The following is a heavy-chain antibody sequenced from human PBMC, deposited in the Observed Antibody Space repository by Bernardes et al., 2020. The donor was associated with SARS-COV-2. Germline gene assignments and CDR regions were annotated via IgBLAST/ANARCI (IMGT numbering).Heavy chain of an antibody. CDR3: ATGWRNYGEDI. Sequence: SETLSLTCNVSGGSISSGGYYWSWIRQHPGKGLEWIGYTYYSGSAFYNPSLRSRVTISVDKSKNQFSLKLSSVTAADTALYYCATGWRNYGEDIWGQGTVVTVSS. J-gene: IGHJ3*02. CDR2: TYYSGSA. V-gene: IGHV4-31*03. CDR1: GGSISSGGYY. D-gene: IGHD4-17*01.